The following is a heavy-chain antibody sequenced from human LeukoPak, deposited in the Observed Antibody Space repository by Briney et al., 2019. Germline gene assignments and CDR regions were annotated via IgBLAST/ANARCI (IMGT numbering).Heavy chain of an antibody. CDR2: VFHTGHT. CDR1: AAISSFY. V-gene: IGHV4-59*01. D-gene: IGHD3-9*01. CDR3: AGSIFGYPWFDP. J-gene: IGHJ5*02. Sequence: SETLSLTCTVSAAISSFYWSWLRQPPGKGPEWIGYVFHTGHTNYNPSLKSRVTMSIDPSKDQFSLEVTSVTAADTAVYYCAGSIFGYPWFDPWGQGTLVTVSS.